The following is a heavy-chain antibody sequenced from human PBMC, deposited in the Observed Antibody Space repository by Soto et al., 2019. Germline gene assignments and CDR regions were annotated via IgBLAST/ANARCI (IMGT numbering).Heavy chain of an antibody. CDR1: GFTFSSYG. CDR2: IWYDGSNK. J-gene: IGHJ4*02. CDR3: ARGGHIIITFGGVIDYFDY. V-gene: IGHV3-33*01. Sequence: QVQLVESGGGVVQPGRSLRLSCAASGFTFSSYGMHWVRQASGKWLEWVAVIWYDGSNKYYADSVKGRFTISRDNSKNTLYLHMNSVRADDTAVYYCARGGHIIITFGGVIDYFDYCGQVPLVTVSS. D-gene: IGHD3-16*02.